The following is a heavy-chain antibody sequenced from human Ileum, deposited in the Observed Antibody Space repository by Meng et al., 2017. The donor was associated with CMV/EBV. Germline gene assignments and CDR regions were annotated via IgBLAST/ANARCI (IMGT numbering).Heavy chain of an antibody. Sequence: QVQRGRSGVEVKKPGSSVKVSCTTSGFTFSGYYIHWVPQAPGQGLEWMGWINSKNDGTNYARKFQGRVTMTRETSISTAHMELSGLMSDDTAVYYCVRSSGWSRFDYWGQGTLVTVSS. CDR3: VRSSGWSRFDY. CDR2: INSKNDGT. CDR1: GFTFSGYY. V-gene: IGHV1-2*02. D-gene: IGHD6-19*01. J-gene: IGHJ4*02.